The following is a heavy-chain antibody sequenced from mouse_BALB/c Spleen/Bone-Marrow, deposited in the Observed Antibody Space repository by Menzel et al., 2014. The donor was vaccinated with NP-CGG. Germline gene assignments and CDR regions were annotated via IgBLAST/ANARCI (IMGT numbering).Heavy chain of an antibody. V-gene: IGHV1S29*02. D-gene: IGHD2-3*01. J-gene: IGHJ1*01. CDR2: IYPYNGGT. CDR1: GYKFNDYN. Sequence: VQLQQSGPELVKPGASVKISCKASGYKFNDYNMHWVKQSHGKSLEWIGYIYPYNGGTGYNQKFKSKATLTVDNSSNTAYMELRSLTSEDSAVYYCARGYSWYFDVWGAGTTVTVSS. CDR3: ARGYSWYFDV.